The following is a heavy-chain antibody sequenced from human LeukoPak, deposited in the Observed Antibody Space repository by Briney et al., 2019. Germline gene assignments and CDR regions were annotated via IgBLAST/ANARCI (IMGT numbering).Heavy chain of an antibody. CDR2: ISTSGST. J-gene: IGHJ4*02. CDR3: ARGGSGWSDY. V-gene: IGHV4-61*02. CDR1: GDSISSGSYY. Sequence: SETLSLTCTMSGDSISSGSYYWNWIRQPAGKGLEWIGRISTSGSTNYNPSLKSRVTISVDTSENQFSLKLSSVTAADTAVYYCARGGSGWSDYWGQGTLVTVSS. D-gene: IGHD6-19*01.